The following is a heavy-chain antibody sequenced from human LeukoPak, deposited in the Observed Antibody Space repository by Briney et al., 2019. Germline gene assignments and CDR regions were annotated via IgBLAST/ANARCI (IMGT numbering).Heavy chain of an antibody. CDR1: GGSISSGDYY. CDR3: ARLAGNWFDP. CDR2: IYYSGST. J-gene: IGHJ5*02. V-gene: IGHV4-30-4*08. Sequence: SETLSLTCTVSGGSISSGDYYWSWIRQPPGKGLEWIGYIYYSGSTYYNPSLKSRVTISVDTSKNQFSLKLSSVTAADTAVCYCARLAGNWFDPWGQGTLVTVSS.